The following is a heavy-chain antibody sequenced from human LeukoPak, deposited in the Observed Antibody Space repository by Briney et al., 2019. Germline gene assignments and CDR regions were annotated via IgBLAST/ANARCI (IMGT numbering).Heavy chain of an antibody. CDR1: GFTFTNYG. D-gene: IGHD4-17*01. Sequence: GGSLRLSCAASGFTFTNYGMHWVRQAPGKGLEWVAVIWYDGSNKYYADSVKGRFTISRDNSKNTLYLQMNSLRAEDTAVYYCARAYGDYCDYWGQGTLVTVSS. CDR3: ARAYGDYCDY. CDR2: IWYDGSNK. V-gene: IGHV3-33*08. J-gene: IGHJ4*02.